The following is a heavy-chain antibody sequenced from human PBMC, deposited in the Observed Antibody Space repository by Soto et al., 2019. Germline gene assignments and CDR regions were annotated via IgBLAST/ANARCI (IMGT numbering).Heavy chain of an antibody. Sequence: SETLSLTCTVSGGSVSNPNYYWSWIRQPPGKGLEWIGHVYQGGSTTYNPSLRSRLTLSVDKSKNLISLELTSVTAADTAVYYCGGGPFNWNYVEPTDSWGRGTLVTVSS. J-gene: IGHJ5*01. D-gene: IGHD1-7*01. V-gene: IGHV4-61*01. CDR3: GGGPFNWNYVEPTDS. CDR2: VYQGGST. CDR1: GGSVSNPNYY.